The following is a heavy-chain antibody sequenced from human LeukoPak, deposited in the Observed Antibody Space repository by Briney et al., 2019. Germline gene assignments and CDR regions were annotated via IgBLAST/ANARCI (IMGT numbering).Heavy chain of an antibody. D-gene: IGHD3-9*01. CDR1: GYSFTSYW. CDR2: IYPGDSDT. V-gene: IGHV5-51*01. CDR3: ARGGYYDNLTGYLNWFDP. Sequence: GESLKISCKGSGYSFTSYWIGWVRQMPGKGLEWMGIIYPGDSDTRYSPSFQGQVTISADKSISTAYLQWSSLKASDTAMYYCARGGYYDNLTGYLNWFDPWGQGTLVTVSS. J-gene: IGHJ5*02.